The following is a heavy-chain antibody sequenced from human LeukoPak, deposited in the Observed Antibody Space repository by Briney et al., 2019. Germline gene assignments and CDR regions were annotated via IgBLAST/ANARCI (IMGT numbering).Heavy chain of an antibody. CDR2: INPNSGGT. Sequence: ASVKVSCKASGYTFTGYYMHWVRQAPGQGLGWMGWINPNSGGTNYAQKFQGRVTMTRDTSISTAYMELRSLRSDDTAVYYCARCPRRYCSSTSCFLYYYYGMDVWGQGTTVTVSS. CDR1: GYTFTGYY. J-gene: IGHJ6*02. CDR3: ARCPRRYCSSTSCFLYYYYGMDV. V-gene: IGHV1-2*02. D-gene: IGHD2-2*01.